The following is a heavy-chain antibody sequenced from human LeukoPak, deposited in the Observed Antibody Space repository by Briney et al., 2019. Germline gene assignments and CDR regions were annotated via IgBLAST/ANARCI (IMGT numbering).Heavy chain of an antibody. CDR3: AKDIAASWDY. J-gene: IGHJ4*02. V-gene: IGHV3-23*01. Sequence: GGSLRLSCAASGFTFYNYAMSWVRQAPGKGLEWVSTISGSRGSTYYADSVKGRFTISRDNSKNTLYLQMNSLRAEDTAVYYCAKDIAASWDYWGQGTLVTVSS. CDR1: GFTFYNYA. D-gene: IGHD2-15*01. CDR2: ISGSRGST.